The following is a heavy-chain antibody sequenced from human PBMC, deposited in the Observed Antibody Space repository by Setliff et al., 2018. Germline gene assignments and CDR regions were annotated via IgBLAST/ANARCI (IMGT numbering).Heavy chain of an antibody. V-gene: IGHV1-69*13. CDR1: GGTFINYA. D-gene: IGHD1-26*01. CDR2: IIPIFGTA. CDR3: ARVSRTIVAARGFDY. J-gene: IGHJ4*02. Sequence: SVKVSCKASGGTFINYAISWVRQAPGQGLEWTGGIIPIFGTANYAQKFQGRVTIPADESTSTAYMELSSLRSEDTAVYYCARVSRTIVAARGFDYWGQGTLVTVSS.